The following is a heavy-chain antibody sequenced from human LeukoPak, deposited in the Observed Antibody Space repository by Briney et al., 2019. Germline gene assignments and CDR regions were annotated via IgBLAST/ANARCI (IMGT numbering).Heavy chain of an antibody. CDR2: IYSSGST. CDR1: GFTVSSNY. D-gene: IGHD3-9*01. CDR3: ARVVLTGYADY. Sequence: GGSLRLSCAASGFTVSSNYMSWVRQAPGKGLEWVSVIYSSGSTYYADSVKGRFTISRDNSKNTLYLQMNSLRAEDTAVYYCARVVLTGYADYWGQGTLVTVSS. J-gene: IGHJ4*02. V-gene: IGHV3-53*01.